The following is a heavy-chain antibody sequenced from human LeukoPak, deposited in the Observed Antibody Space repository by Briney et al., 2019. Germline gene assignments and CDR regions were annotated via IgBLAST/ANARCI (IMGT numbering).Heavy chain of an antibody. J-gene: IGHJ6*02. CDR3: ARDSPLGYCSSTSCYRGYYYYGMDV. Sequence: GGSLRLSCAASGFTFSSYAMSWVRQAPGKGLEWVANIKQDGSEKYYVDSVKGRFTISRDNAKNSLYLQMNSLRAEDTAVYYCARDSPLGYCSSTSCYRGYYYYGMDVWGQGTTVTVSS. D-gene: IGHD2-2*02. CDR2: IKQDGSEK. V-gene: IGHV3-7*01. CDR1: GFTFSSYA.